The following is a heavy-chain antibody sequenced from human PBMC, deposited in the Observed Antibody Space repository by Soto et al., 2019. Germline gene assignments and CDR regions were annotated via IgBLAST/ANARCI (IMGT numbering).Heavy chain of an antibody. D-gene: IGHD1-26*01. V-gene: IGHV4-34*01. CDR2: INHSGST. CDR3: ARGHTNRGSPVDY. CDR1: GGSFSGYY. Sequence: SETLSLSCAVYGGSFSGYYWSWIRQPPGKGLEWIGEINHSGSTNYNPSLKSRVTISVDTSKNQFSLKLSSVTAADTAVYYCARGHTNRGSPVDYWGQGTLVTVSS. J-gene: IGHJ4*02.